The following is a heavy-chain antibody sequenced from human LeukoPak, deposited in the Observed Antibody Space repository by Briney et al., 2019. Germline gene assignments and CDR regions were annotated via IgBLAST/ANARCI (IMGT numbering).Heavy chain of an antibody. CDR2: IDGPTFRT. Sequence: GESLRLSCAGSGFTFSNYAMHWVRRAPGKGLEWVSTIDGPTFRTHYADSVMGRFTISRDNSKNTLYLQMNSLRAEDTAVYFCTTWVGAHFDFWGQGTLVTVSS. CDR3: TTWVGAHFDF. V-gene: IGHV3-23*01. J-gene: IGHJ4*02. D-gene: IGHD1-26*01. CDR1: GFTFSNYA.